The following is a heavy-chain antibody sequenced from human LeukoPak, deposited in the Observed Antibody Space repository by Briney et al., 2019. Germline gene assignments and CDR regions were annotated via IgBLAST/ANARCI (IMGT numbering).Heavy chain of an antibody. Sequence: SETLSLTCSVSGGSITSSNYYWGWIRQPPGKGLEWIANVYYNGNTYYSPSLKSRITISVDVSKNQFSLKLSSVTAADTAVYYCARGISSSWSPPNNWFDPWGQGTLVTVSS. CDR1: GGSITSSNYY. D-gene: IGHD6-13*01. CDR2: VYYNGNT. V-gene: IGHV4-39*07. CDR3: ARGISSSWSPPNNWFDP. J-gene: IGHJ5*02.